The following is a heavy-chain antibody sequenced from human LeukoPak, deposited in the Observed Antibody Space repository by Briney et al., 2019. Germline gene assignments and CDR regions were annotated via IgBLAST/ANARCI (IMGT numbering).Heavy chain of an antibody. Sequence: GGSLRLSCAASGFTFSSYGMHWVRQAPGKGLEWVAFIRYDGTNKYYADSVKGRFTISRDNSKNTLYLQMNSLRIEDTAVYYCAKGPKQLLIRRSVWAYMDVWGQGTMVTVSS. CDR1: GFTFSSYG. J-gene: IGHJ3*01. CDR2: IRYDGTNK. D-gene: IGHD6-19*01. V-gene: IGHV3-30*02. CDR3: AKGPKQLLIRRSVWAYMDV.